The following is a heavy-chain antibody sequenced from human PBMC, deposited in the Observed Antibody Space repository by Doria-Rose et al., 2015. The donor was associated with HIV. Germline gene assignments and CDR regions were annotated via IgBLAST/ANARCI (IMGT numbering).Heavy chain of an antibody. V-gene: IGHV1-69*01. Sequence: QVQLVQSGAEVKKPGSSVEVSCKASGGSFSSYVISWVRQAPGQGLEWMGGIIPMFGTADYARKFQGRVTITADESTSTGYMELSSLRPEDTAVYYCARDLVSGSTDWGQGTLVTVSS. CDR1: GGSFSSYV. J-gene: IGHJ4*02. D-gene: IGHD1-26*01. CDR3: ARDLVSGSTD. CDR2: IIPMFGTA.